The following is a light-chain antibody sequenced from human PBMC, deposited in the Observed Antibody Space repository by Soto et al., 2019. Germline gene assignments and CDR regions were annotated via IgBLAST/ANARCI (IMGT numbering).Light chain of an antibody. CDR3: QQYNNYLRT. J-gene: IGKJ1*01. V-gene: IGKV1-5*03. Sequence: DIQMTQSPSTLSASVGDRVTITCRASQTINNWLAWYQQKPGKAPKLLIYKASSLESGVPSRFSGSGSGTEFTVTIISLQPNDFATYYCQQYNNYLRTFGQGTKVEIK. CDR1: QTINNW. CDR2: KAS.